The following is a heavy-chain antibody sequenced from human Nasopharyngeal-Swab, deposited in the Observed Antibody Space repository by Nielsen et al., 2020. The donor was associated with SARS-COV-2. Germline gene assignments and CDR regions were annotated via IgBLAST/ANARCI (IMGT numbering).Heavy chain of an antibody. CDR2: IYHSGST. J-gene: IGHJ2*01. Sequence: SQTLSLTCAVSGGSISSGGYSWSWIRQPPGKGLEWIGYIYHSGSTYYNPSLKSRVTISVDRSKNQFSLKLSSVTAADTAVYYCARGQATGLVVVTSSGYFDLWGRGTLVTVSS. CDR1: GGSISSGGYS. V-gene: IGHV4-30-2*01. CDR3: ARGQATGLVVVTSSGYFDL. D-gene: IGHD2-21*02.